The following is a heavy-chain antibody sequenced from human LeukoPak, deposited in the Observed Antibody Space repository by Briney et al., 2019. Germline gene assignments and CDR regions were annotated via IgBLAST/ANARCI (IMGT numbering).Heavy chain of an antibody. D-gene: IGHD1-14*01. V-gene: IGHV3-30*18. CDR1: GFTFSSYS. CDR3: AKEAENHGY. CDR2: ISYDGSNK. Sequence: GGSLRLSCAASGFTFSSYSMNWVRQAPGKGLEWVAVISYDGSNKYYADSVKGRFTISRENSKNTLYLQMNSLRYEDTAVYYCAKEAENHGYWGQGTLVTVSS. J-gene: IGHJ4*02.